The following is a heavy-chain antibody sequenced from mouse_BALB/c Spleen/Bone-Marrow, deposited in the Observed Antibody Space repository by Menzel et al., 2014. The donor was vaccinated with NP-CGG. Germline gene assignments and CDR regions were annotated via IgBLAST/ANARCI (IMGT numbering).Heavy chain of an antibody. CDR1: GYSITSGYS. CDR2: IHYSGYT. CDR3: ARTDGYYAMDY. J-gene: IGHJ4*01. D-gene: IGHD2-3*01. V-gene: IGHV3-1*02. Sequence: VQLQQPGPDLVKPSQSLSLTCTVTGYSITSGYSWHWIRQFPGNILEWMGYIHYSGYTNYNPSLKSRISITRDTSKNQFFLQLNSVTTEDTATYYCARTDGYYAMDYWGQGTSVTVSS.